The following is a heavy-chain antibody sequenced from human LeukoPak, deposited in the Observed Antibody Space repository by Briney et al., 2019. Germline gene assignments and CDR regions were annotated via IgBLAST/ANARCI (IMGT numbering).Heavy chain of an antibody. CDR1: GFTFSSYA. CDR3: APSRAVAGPFDY. V-gene: IGHV3-23*01. Sequence: GGSLRLSCAASGFTFSSYAMSWVRQAPGKGLEWVSAISGSGGSAYYADSVKGRFTISRDNSKNTLYLQMNSLRAEGTAVYYCAPSRAVAGPFDYWGQGTLVTVSS. D-gene: IGHD6-19*01. J-gene: IGHJ4*02. CDR2: ISGSGGSA.